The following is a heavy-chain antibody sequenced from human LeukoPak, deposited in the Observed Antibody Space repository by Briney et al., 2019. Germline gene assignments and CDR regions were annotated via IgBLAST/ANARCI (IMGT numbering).Heavy chain of an antibody. D-gene: IGHD3-10*01. J-gene: IGHJ4*02. V-gene: IGHV3-7*02. CDR1: GFTFSNYW. CDR2: IKEDGSEK. Sequence: GGSLRLSCAASGFTFSNYWMSWVRQAPGKGLEWVANIKEDGSEKYYVDSVKGRFTISRDNAKDSLYLQMNSLRAEDTAVYYCARTIRGYWGQGTLVTVSS. CDR3: ARTIRGY.